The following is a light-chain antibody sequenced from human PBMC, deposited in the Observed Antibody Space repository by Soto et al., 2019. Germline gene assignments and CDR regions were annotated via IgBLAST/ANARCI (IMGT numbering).Light chain of an antibody. V-gene: IGKV1-17*01. J-gene: IGKJ1*01. CDR1: QGIKND. Sequence: DIQMTQSPSSLSASVGDRVTITCRASQGIKNDLAWYQQKPGKAPKRLLYTVSTLQSGVPSRFSGSGSETEFTLTISSLQPEDSATYYCLQHHSYPQTFGQGTKVDIK. CDR3: LQHHSYPQT. CDR2: TVS.